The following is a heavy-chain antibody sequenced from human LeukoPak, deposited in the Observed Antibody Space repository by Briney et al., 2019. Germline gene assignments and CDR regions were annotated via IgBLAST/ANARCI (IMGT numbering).Heavy chain of an antibody. CDR3: ARGHRVFGVVIIGAFDI. D-gene: IGHD3-3*01. Sequence: SETLSLTCTVSGGSTSSYYWSWIRQPPGKGLEWIGYIYYSGSTNYNPSLKSRVTISVDTSKNQFSLKLSSVTAADTAVYYCARGHRVFGVVIIGAFDIWGQGTMVTVSS. CDR2: IYYSGST. J-gene: IGHJ3*02. V-gene: IGHV4-59*01. CDR1: GGSTSSYY.